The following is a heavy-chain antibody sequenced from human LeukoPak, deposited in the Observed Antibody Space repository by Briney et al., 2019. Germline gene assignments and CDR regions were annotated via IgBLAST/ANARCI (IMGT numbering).Heavy chain of an antibody. CDR3: ARGSSSWYSLRWFDP. J-gene: IGHJ5*02. V-gene: IGHV4-38-2*01. Sequence: PSETLSLTCAVSGYSISSGYYWGWIRQPPGKGLEWIGSIYHSGSTYYNPSLKSRVTISVDTSKNQFSLKLSSVTAADTAVYYCARGSSSWYSLRWFDPWGQGTLVTVSS. CDR2: IYHSGST. CDR1: GYSISSGYY. D-gene: IGHD6-13*01.